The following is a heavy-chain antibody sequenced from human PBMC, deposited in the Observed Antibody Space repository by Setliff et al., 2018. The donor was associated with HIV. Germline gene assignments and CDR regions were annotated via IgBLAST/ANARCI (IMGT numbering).Heavy chain of an antibody. D-gene: IGHD1-26*01. J-gene: IGHJ4*02. CDR1: GYTFTSYD. V-gene: IGHV1-8*03. CDR2: MNPNSGHT. CDR3: ARGKWEGLHHYFFGY. Sequence: ASVKVSCKASGYTFTSYDINWVRQATGQGLEWMGWMNPNSGHTGYAQKFQGRVTITSDTSISTAYMELSSLISDDTAVYYCARGKWEGLHHYFFGYWGQGALVTVSS.